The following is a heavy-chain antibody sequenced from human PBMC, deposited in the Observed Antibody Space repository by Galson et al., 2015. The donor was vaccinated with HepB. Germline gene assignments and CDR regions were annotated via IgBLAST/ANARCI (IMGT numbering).Heavy chain of an antibody. Sequence: SVKVSCKASGGTFSSYAISWVRQAPGQGLEWKGGIIPIFGIANYAQKFQGRVTITADESTSTAYMELSSLRSEDTAVYYCARGLYYDTGPGAFDIWGQGTMVTVSS. V-gene: IGHV1-69*13. CDR1: GGTFSSYA. J-gene: IGHJ3*02. CDR3: ARGLYYDTGPGAFDI. CDR2: IIPIFGIA. D-gene: IGHD3-22*01.